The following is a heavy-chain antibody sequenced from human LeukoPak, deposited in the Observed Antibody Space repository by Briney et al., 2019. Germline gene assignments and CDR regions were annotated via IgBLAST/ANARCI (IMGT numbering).Heavy chain of an antibody. D-gene: IGHD3-22*01. CDR3: ARDYYDSSGYSHYDY. J-gene: IGHJ4*02. CDR1: GDIVSSNSAA. CDR2: TYYRSKWYN. V-gene: IGHV6-1*01. Sequence: SRTLSLTCAISGDIVSSNSAAWNWIRQSPSRGLEWLGRTYYRSKWYNDYGISVKSRITITPDTSKNQFSLQLNSVTPEDTAVYYCARDYYDSSGYSHYDYWGQGTLVTVSS.